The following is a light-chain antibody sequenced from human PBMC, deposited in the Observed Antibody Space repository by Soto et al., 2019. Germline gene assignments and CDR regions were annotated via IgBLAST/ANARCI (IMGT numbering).Light chain of an antibody. CDR2: GAS. Sequence: EIVMTQSPATLSVSPGERATLSCRASQSVSSNLAWYQQKPGQAPRLLIYGASTRATGIPARFSGSGSGTEFTLTISSLHSEDFAVYYFQQYNNWPPITFGQGTRLEIK. J-gene: IGKJ5*01. CDR1: QSVSSN. CDR3: QQYNNWPPIT. V-gene: IGKV3-15*01.